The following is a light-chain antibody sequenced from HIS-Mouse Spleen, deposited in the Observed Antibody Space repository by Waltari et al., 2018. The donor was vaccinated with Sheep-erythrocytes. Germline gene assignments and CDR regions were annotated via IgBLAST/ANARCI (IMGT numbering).Light chain of an antibody. CDR3: LQDYNYPYT. CDR2: AAS. CDR1: QGIRND. V-gene: IGKV1-6*01. Sequence: AIQMTQSPSSLSASVGDRVTITCRASQGIRNDLGWYQQKPGKAPKLLIYAASSLQSGVPSRFSVSGTGTDFTLTISSLQPEDFATYYCLQDYNYPYTFGQGTKLEIK. J-gene: IGKJ2*01.